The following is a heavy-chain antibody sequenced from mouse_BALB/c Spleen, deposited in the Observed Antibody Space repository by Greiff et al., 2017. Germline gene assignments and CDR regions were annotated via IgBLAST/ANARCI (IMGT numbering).Heavy chain of an antibody. CDR1: GFNIKDYY. V-gene: IGHV14-1*02. D-gene: IGHD2-10*02. CDR3: ARKRYGNYPYYFDY. CDR2: IDPENGNT. J-gene: IGHJ2*01. Sequence: VHVKQSGAELVRPGALVKLSCKASGFNIKDYYMHWVKQRPEQGLEWIGWIDPENGNTIYDPKFQGKASITADTSSNTAYLQLSSLTSEDTAVYYCARKRYGNYPYYFDYWGQGTTLTVSS.